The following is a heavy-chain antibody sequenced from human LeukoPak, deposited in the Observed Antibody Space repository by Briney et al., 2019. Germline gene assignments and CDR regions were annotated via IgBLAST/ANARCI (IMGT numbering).Heavy chain of an antibody. CDR2: IYHSGST. Sequence: SETLSLTYTVSGYSISSGYYWGWIRQPPGKGLEWIGNIYHSGSTYYNPSLKSRVTISVDTSKNQFSLKLSSVTAADTAVYYCARVTGYMIEDYFDSWGQGTLVTVSS. D-gene: IGHD3-22*01. J-gene: IGHJ4*02. CDR1: GYSISSGYY. V-gene: IGHV4-38-2*02. CDR3: ARVTGYMIEDYFDS.